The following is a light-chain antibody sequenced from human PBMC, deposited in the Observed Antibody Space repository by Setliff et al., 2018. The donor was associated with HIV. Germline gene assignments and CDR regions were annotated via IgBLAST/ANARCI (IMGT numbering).Light chain of an antibody. Sequence: QSVLTQPASVSGSPGQSITISCTGTSSDIGYYNYVSWYQQHPGKAPKLLIYDVTNRPSGVSNRFSGSKSGNTASLTISGLQAEDEADYYCTSYTSSSTPYVFGTGTKV. CDR3: TSYTSSSTPYV. CDR1: SSDIGYYNY. J-gene: IGLJ1*01. V-gene: IGLV2-14*03. CDR2: DVT.